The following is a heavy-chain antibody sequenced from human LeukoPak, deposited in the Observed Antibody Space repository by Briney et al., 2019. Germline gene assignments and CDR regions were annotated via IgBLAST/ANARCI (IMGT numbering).Heavy chain of an antibody. CDR1: GSSISSGHY. V-gene: IGHV4-38-2*02. D-gene: IGHD5-12*01. J-gene: IGHJ5*02. CDR2: VYQSGTT. CDR3: ARGGYSNDFGPNWFDP. Sequence: SETLSLTCTVSGSSISSGHYWGWVRQPPGAGLEWIGSVYQSGTTYYNPSLKSRVTTSVDMSKNQFSLRLRPVTAADTAIYYCARGGYSNDFGPNWFDPWGQGTLVTVSS.